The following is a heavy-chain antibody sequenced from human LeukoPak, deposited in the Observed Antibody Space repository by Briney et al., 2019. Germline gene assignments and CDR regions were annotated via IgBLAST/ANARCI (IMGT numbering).Heavy chain of an antibody. D-gene: IGHD6-19*01. CDR1: GFTFSSYG. J-gene: IGHJ4*02. CDR2: ISYDGSNK. V-gene: IGHV3-30*18. CDR3: AKDRRQWLVQYYFDY. Sequence: GRSLRLSCAASGFTFSSYGMHWVRQAPGKGLEWVAVISYDGSNKYYADSVKGRFTISRDNSKNTLYLQMNSLRAEDTAVYYCAKDRRQWLVQYYFDYWGQGTLVTVSS.